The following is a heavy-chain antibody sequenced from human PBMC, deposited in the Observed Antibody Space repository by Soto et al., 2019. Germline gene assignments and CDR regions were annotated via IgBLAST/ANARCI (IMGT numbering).Heavy chain of an antibody. V-gene: IGHV3-23*01. Sequence: GSLRLSCAASGFTFSSYAMSWVRQAPGKGLEWVSAISGSGGSTYYADSVKGRFTISRDNSKNTLYLQMNSLRAEDTAVYYCAKQQGTASPAGGYYYYYMDVWGKGTTVTVSS. D-gene: IGHD2-21*02. CDR1: GFTFSSYA. J-gene: IGHJ6*03. CDR3: AKQQGTASPAGGYYYYYMDV. CDR2: ISGSGGST.